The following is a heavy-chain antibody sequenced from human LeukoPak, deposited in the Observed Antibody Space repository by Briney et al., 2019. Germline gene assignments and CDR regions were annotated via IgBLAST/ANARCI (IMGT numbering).Heavy chain of an antibody. CDR1: GFTFSSYG. CDR3: ATDRVSGPFDY. Sequence: GPLRLSCAASGFTFSSYGMSWVRQAPGKGLEWVSAISGSGGSTYYADSVKGRFTISRDNSKNTLYLLMNSLRAEDTAVYYCATDRVSGPFDYWGQGTLVTVSS. J-gene: IGHJ4*02. D-gene: IGHD3-10*01. CDR2: ISGSGGST. V-gene: IGHV3-23*01.